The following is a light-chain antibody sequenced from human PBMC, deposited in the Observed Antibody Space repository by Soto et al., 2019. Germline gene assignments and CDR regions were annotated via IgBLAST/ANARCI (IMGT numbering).Light chain of an antibody. V-gene: IGKV3-20*01. CDR3: QQYGSSRT. Sequence: EVVLTQYPGSLSLTQGERATLSCRASQSVSSSYLAWYQQKPGQAPRLLIYGASSRATGIPDRFSGSGSGTDFTLTISRLEPEDFAVYYCQQYGSSRTFGQGTKVDIK. CDR1: QSVSSSY. J-gene: IGKJ1*01. CDR2: GAS.